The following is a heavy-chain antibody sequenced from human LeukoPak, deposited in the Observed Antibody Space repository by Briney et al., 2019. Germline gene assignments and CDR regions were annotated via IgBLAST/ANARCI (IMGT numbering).Heavy chain of an antibody. J-gene: IGHJ4*02. CDR1: GGSFSGYY. CDR2: INHSGST. D-gene: IGHD3-16*01. Sequence: PSETLSLTCAVYGGSFSGYYWSWIRQPPGKGLEWIGEINHSGSTNYNPSLKSRVTISVDTSKNQFSLKLSSVTAADTAVYYCARAGGRGYRRFDYWGQGTLVTVSS. V-gene: IGHV4-34*01. CDR3: ARAGGRGYRRFDY.